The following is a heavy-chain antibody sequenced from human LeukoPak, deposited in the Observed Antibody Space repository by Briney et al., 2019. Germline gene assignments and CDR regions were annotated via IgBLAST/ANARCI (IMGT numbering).Heavy chain of an antibody. CDR2: ISSRSSYI. D-gene: IGHD3-22*01. V-gene: IGHV3-21*01. J-gene: IGHJ4*02. Sequence: PGGSLRLSCAASGFTFGSYAMNWVRQAPGKGLEWVSSISSRSSYIYDADSVKGRFTMSRDNAENSLYVQMNSLRAEDTAVYYCARGQDYYDSSGYYYDLYYFDYWGQGTLVTVSS. CDR3: ARGQDYYDSSGYYYDLYYFDY. CDR1: GFTFGSYA.